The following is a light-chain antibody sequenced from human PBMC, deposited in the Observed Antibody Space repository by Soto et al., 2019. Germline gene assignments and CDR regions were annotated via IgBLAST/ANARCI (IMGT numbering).Light chain of an antibody. CDR1: SSDVGGYNF. CDR2: DVG. Sequence: QSALTQPRSVSGSPGQSVTISCTGTSSDVGGYNFVSWYQQHPGKAPKLIIYDVGKRPSGVPDRFSASKSGNTASLTIAGLQTDDEADYYCRSYAGSLPQFGGGTQLTVL. J-gene: IGLJ3*02. CDR3: RSYAGSLPQ. V-gene: IGLV2-11*01.